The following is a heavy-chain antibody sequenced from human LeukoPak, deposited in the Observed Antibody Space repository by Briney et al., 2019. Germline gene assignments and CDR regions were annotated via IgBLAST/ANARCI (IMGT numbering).Heavy chain of an antibody. CDR3: ARERNYGDYGNAFDV. D-gene: IGHD4-17*01. J-gene: IGHJ3*01. Sequence: ASVKVSCKASGYTFTDYYIHWMRQAPGQGLEWMGWINPKRGVTTYAQKFQGRVTMTRDTSITTAYMELTRLRSYDTTIYYCARERNYGDYGNAFDVWGQGTKVTVSS. CDR2: INPKRGVT. CDR1: GYTFTDYY. V-gene: IGHV1-2*02.